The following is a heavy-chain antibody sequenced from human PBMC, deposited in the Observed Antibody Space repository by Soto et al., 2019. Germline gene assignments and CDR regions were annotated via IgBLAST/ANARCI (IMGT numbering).Heavy chain of an antibody. V-gene: IGHV4-61*03. Sequence: SEPLSLTFTVSGGAVSSGGYYWIWIRQPPGKELEWITYIYYSASTNYTPSLNSRVTISVDTSKNHLSLKLSSVTAADTDVYYCARVVGYCSCGSCQDYRGQVTRVTVSS. CDR2: IYYSAST. J-gene: IGHJ4*02. D-gene: IGHD2-15*01. CDR3: ARVVGYCSCGSCQDY. CDR1: GGAVSSGGYY.